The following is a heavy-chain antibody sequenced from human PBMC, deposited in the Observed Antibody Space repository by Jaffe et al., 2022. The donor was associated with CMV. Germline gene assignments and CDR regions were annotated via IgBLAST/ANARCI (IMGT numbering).Heavy chain of an antibody. CDR3: AKRYSAWYFDY. Sequence: EVQLLESGGDLIQPGGSLRLSCAASGFNFSTYGMAWVRQAPGKGLEWVSSVVGGDNTRYADSVKGRFTISRDNSKNTLYLQMNSLRGEDTAVYYCAKRYSAWYFDYWGQGTLVTVSS. D-gene: IGHD6-19*01. CDR2: VVGGDNT. CDR1: GFNFSTYG. J-gene: IGHJ4*02. V-gene: IGHV3-23*01.